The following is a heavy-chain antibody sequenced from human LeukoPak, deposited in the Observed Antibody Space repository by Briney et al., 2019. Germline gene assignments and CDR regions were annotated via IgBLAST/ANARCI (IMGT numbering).Heavy chain of an antibody. J-gene: IGHJ4*02. Sequence: GESLQISCKASGYSFTSYWIAWVRQMPGKGLEWMGIIYPGDSDTRYSPSFQGQVTISADKSISTAYLQWSSLKASDTAIYYCARRLEGLATFDYWGQGTLVTVSS. D-gene: IGHD5-12*01. CDR2: IYPGDSDT. V-gene: IGHV5-51*01. CDR1: GYSFTSYW. CDR3: ARRLEGLATFDY.